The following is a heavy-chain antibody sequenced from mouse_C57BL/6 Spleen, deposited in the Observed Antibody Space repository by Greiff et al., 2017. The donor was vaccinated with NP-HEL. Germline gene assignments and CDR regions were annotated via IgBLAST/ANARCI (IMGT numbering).Heavy chain of an antibody. D-gene: IGHD1-1*01. CDR1: GYTFTSYW. Sequence: QVQLQQPGAELVRPGSSVKLSCKASGYTFTSYWMHWVKQRPIQGLEWIGNIDPSDSETHYNQKFKDKATLTVDKSSSTAYMQRSSLTSEDSAVYYGARGDYYGRSYWYFDVWGTGTTVTVSS. J-gene: IGHJ1*03. CDR2: IDPSDSET. V-gene: IGHV1-52*01. CDR3: ARGDYYGRSYWYFDV.